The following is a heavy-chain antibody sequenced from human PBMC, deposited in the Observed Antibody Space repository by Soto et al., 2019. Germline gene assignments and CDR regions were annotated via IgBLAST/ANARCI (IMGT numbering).Heavy chain of an antibody. CDR3: ARGPGGPDGPGDY. CDR2: INAGNGNT. V-gene: IGHV1-3*01. D-gene: IGHD2-15*01. J-gene: IGHJ4*02. CDR1: GYTFTSYA. Sequence: QAQLVQSGAEVKKPGASVKVSCKASGYTFTSYAMHWVRQAPGQRLEWMGWINAGNGNTKYSQKFQGRVTITRDTAASTAYMELSSLRSEDTAVYYCARGPGGPDGPGDYWGQGTLVTVSS.